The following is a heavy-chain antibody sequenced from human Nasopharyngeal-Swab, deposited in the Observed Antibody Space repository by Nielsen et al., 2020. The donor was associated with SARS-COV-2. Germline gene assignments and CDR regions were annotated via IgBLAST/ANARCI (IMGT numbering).Heavy chain of an antibody. Sequence: SQTLSLTCAISGDSVSSNSAACNWIRQSPSRGLEWLGRTYYRSKWYSDYAESVKSRISINPGTSKNQFSLQLNSVSPDDTAVYYCARRSQAGPPDYWGQGTLVTVSS. D-gene: IGHD6-13*01. CDR1: GDSVSSNSAA. CDR2: TYYRSKWYS. J-gene: IGHJ4*02. CDR3: ARRSQAGPPDY. V-gene: IGHV6-1*01.